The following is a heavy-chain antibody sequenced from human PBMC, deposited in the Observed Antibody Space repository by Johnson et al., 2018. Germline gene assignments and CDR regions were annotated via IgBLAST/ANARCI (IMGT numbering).Heavy chain of an antibody. CDR3: ARDDFTTDYYYYYYMDV. J-gene: IGHJ6*03. Sequence: DQLVQSGGGLVQPGVTLRLACAASGFTFSSYSMNWVRQAPGKGLEWVSSISSSSSYIYYADSVKGRFTISRDNAQNSLYLQMNSLKAEDTAVYYCARDDFTTDYYYYYYMDVWGRGTTVTVSS. CDR2: ISSSSSYI. V-gene: IGHV3-21*01. CDR1: GFTFSSYS. D-gene: IGHD3-22*01.